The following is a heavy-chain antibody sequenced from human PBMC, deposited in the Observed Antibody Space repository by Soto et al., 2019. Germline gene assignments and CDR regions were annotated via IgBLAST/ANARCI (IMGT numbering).Heavy chain of an antibody. J-gene: IGHJ4*02. CDR3: AKDVR. V-gene: IGHV3-7*05. CDR1: GFTFGTHW. CDR2: IKGDASEN. Sequence: EVQLVESGGDLVHPGGSVRLSCAASGFTFGTHWMSWVRQAPGKGLEWVANIKGDASENYYADSVRGRFTISRDNAKSSLYLQMNSLRVEDTAVYYRAKDVRWGQGTLVTVSS.